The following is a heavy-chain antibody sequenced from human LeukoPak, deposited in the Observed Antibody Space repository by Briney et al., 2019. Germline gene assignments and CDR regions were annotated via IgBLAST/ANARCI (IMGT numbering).Heavy chain of an antibody. CDR3: ARGQPSSGPVAYFDY. CDR2: IDPSGGNT. J-gene: IGHJ4*02. D-gene: IGHD6-19*01. Sequence: ASVTVSCTASGYTFTDYFMHWVRQAPGQGLEWMGIIDPSGGNTSYAQKLQGRVTMTRDTSRSTVYMELSSLRSEDTAVYYCARGQPSSGPVAYFDYWGQGTLVTVSS. V-gene: IGHV1-46*04. CDR1: GYTFTDYF.